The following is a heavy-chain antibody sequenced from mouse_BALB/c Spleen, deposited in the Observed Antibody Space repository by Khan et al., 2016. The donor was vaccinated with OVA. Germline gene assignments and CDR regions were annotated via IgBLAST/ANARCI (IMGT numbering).Heavy chain of an antibody. CDR1: GYTFINYW. D-gene: IGHD1-1*01. V-gene: IGHV1-7*01. Sequence: QVQLKQSGAELAKPGASVKMSCKASGYTFINYWILWVKQRPGQGLEWIGYINPSTGYTEYNQNFKDKVTLTADKSSNTAYMQLSSLTSEDSAVYYCARRGLRWDFDYWGQGTTLTVSS. CDR3: ARRGLRWDFDY. CDR2: INPSTGYT. J-gene: IGHJ2*01.